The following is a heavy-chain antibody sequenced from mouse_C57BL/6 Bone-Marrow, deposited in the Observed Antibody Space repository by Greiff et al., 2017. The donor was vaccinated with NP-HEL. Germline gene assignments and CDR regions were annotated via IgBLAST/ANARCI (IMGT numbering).Heavy chain of an antibody. CDR3: ARPNYYGSSYVRCPYFDY. CDR2: IYPRSGNT. CDR1: GYTFTSYG. D-gene: IGHD1-1*01. V-gene: IGHV1-81*01. J-gene: IGHJ2*01. Sequence: QVQLQQSGAELARPGASVKLSCKASGYTFTSYGISWVKQRTGQGLEWIGEIYPRSGNTYYNEKFKGKATLTADKSSSTAYMELRSLTSEDSAVYFCARPNYYGSSYVRCPYFDYWGQGTTLTVSS.